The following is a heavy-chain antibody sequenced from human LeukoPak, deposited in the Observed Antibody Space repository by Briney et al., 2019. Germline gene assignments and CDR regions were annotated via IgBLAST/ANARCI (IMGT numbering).Heavy chain of an antibody. CDR2: IIPIFGTA. CDR1: GGTFSSYA. D-gene: IGHD3-22*01. CDR3: ARDPYYYDSAGYYYGTDV. Sequence: EASVKVSCKASGGTFSSYAISWVRQAPGQGLEWMGGIIPIFGTANYAQKFQGRVTITADESTSTAYMELSSLRSEDTAVYYCARDPYYYDSAGYYYGTDVWGQGTTVTVSS. J-gene: IGHJ6*02. V-gene: IGHV1-69*01.